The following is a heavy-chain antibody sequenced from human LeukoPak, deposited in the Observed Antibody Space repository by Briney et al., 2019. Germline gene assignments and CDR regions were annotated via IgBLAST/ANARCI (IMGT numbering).Heavy chain of an antibody. CDR2: IYSGGST. D-gene: IGHD3-10*01. CDR1: GFTVSSKY. V-gene: IGHV3-53*01. CDR3: ARVGRGVYGMDV. J-gene: IGHJ6*02. Sequence: GGSLRLSCAASGFTVSSKYMSWVRQAPGKGLEWVSVIYSGGSTYYADSVKGRFTISRDNARNSLFLQMNSLRDEDTAVYYCARVGRGVYGMDVWGQGTTVTVSS.